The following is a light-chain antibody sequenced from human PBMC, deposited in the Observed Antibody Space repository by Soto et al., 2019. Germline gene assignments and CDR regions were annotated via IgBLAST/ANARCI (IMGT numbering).Light chain of an antibody. CDR1: QSVDSSY. J-gene: IGKJ2*01. CDR2: GTS. V-gene: IGKV3-20*01. CDR3: QQYAGSLYT. Sequence: ENVLTQSPGTLSLSPGERATLSCRASQSVDSSYLAWYQQKPGQAPRLLIYGTSSRATGIPDRFSGSGSGTDFTLTINRLEPEDFAVYYCQQYAGSLYTFGQGTKLEIK.